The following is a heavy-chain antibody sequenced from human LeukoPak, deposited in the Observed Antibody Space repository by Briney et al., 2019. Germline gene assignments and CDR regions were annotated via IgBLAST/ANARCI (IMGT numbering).Heavy chain of an antibody. CDR1: GYSISSDSY. CDR2: IHHSGST. V-gene: IGHV4-38-2*02. J-gene: IGHJ5*02. Sequence: SETLFLTCSVSGYSISSDSYWGWIRQPPGKGLEWIESIHHSGSTFYNPSLKSRVTISVDTSKNQFSLKLSSVTAADTAVYYCARKSIHSGRVTWFDPWGREPWSPSPQ. CDR3: ARKSIHSGRVTWFDP. D-gene: IGHD1-26*01.